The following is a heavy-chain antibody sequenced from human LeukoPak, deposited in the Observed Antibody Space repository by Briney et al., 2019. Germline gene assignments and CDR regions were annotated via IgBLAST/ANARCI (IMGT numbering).Heavy chain of an antibody. Sequence: SETLSLTCTVSGGSISSSSYYWGWIRQPPGKGLEWIGSIYYSGSTYYNPSLKSRVTISVDTSKNQFSLKLSSVTAADTAVYYCARLAEKYSSGWYYYMDVWGKGTTVTISS. D-gene: IGHD6-19*01. J-gene: IGHJ6*03. CDR1: GGSISSSSYY. CDR3: ARLAEKYSSGWYYYMDV. CDR2: IYYSGST. V-gene: IGHV4-39*01.